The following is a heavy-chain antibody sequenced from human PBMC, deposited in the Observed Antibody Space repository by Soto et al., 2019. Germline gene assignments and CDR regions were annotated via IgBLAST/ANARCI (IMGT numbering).Heavy chain of an antibody. Sequence: QVQLVQSGAEEKKPGASVKVSCKASGYTFTSYSMHWVRQAPGQRLEWMGWLNAGNGNTKYSQKFQGRVTITRDTSASTAYMELSSLRSEDTAVYYCARDRALLETGYYFDYWGQGTLVTVSS. CDR1: GYTFTSYS. CDR2: LNAGNGNT. J-gene: IGHJ4*02. D-gene: IGHD3-3*01. V-gene: IGHV1-3*05. CDR3: ARDRALLETGYYFDY.